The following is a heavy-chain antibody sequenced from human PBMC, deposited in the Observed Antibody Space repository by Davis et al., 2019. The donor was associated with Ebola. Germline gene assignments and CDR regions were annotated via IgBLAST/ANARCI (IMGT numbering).Heavy chain of an antibody. CDR3: AREGDDYVPYFDY. D-gene: IGHD4-17*01. V-gene: IGHV3-7*01. J-gene: IGHJ4*02. Sequence: GESLKISCAASGFTFSSYWMSWVRQAPGKGLEWVANIKQDGSEKYYVDSVKGRFTISRDNAKNSLYLQMNSLRAEDTAVYYCAREGDDYVPYFDYWGQGTLVTVSS. CDR2: IKQDGSEK. CDR1: GFTFSSYW.